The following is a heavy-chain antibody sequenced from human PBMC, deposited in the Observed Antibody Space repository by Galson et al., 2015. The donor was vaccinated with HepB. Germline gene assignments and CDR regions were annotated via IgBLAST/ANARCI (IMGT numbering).Heavy chain of an antibody. D-gene: IGHD3-10*01. CDR2: INPNSGGT. CDR1: GYTFTGYY. Sequence: SVKVSCKASGYTFTGYYMHWVRQAPGQGLEWMGWINPNSGGTNYAQKFQGRVTMTRDTSISTAYMELSRLRSDDTAVYYCARPQLWFGELLPTLDYWGQGTLVTVSS. CDR3: ARPQLWFGELLPTLDY. J-gene: IGHJ4*02. V-gene: IGHV1-2*02.